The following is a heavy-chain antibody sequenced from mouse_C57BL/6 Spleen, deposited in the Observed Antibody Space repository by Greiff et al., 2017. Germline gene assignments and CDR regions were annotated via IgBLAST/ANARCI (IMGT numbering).Heavy chain of an antibody. CDR3: ARSGYGNYWYFDV. Sequence: QVHVKQSGAELARPGASVKLSCKASGYTFTSYGISWVKQRTGQGLEWIGEIYPRSGNTYYNEKFKGRATLTADKSSSTAYMELRSLTSEDSAVYFCARSGYGNYWYFDVWGTGTTVTVSS. D-gene: IGHD2-1*01. CDR1: GYTFTSYG. J-gene: IGHJ1*03. V-gene: IGHV1-81*01. CDR2: IYPRSGNT.